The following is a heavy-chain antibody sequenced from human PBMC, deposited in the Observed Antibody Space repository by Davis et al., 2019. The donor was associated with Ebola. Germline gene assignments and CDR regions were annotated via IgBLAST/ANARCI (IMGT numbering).Heavy chain of an antibody. Sequence: GGSLDPSVGLPGFPSGPYFLNGVRRLPGTGLGGVGLSRNQENHYNTEYAASVRGRFTISRDDSKKSMYLQMNSLRTEDTAVYYCVTENWYRFESWGQGTLVTVSS. CDR3: VTENWYRFES. D-gene: IGHD1/OR15-1a*01. V-gene: IGHV3-72*01. CDR1: GFPSGPYF. J-gene: IGHJ4*02. CDR2: SRNQENHYNT.